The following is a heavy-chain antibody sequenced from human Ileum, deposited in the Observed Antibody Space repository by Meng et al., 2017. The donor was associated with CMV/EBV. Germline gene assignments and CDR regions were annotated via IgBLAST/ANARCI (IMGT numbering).Heavy chain of an antibody. CDR1: GFTFSSYA. J-gene: IGHJ4*02. V-gene: IGHV3-30-3*01. CDR2: ISYDGSNK. D-gene: IGHD3-16*01. CDR3: VRDRHAYNYVWGSHDY. Sequence: GGSLRLSCAASGFTFSSYAMHWVRQAPGKGLEWVAVISYDGSNKYYADSVKGRFTISRDNSKNTLYLQMNSLRAEDTAVYYCVRDRHAYNYVWGSHDYWGQGTQVTVSS.